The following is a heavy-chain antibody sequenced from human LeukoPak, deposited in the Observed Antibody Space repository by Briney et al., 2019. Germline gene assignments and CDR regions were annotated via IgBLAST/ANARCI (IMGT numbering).Heavy chain of an antibody. V-gene: IGHV4-31*03. CDR1: GGPISSGGYY. D-gene: IGHD2-2*01. Sequence: PSQTLSLTCTVSGGPISSGGYYWSWIRQHPGKGLEWIGYIYYSGSTYYNPSLKSRVTISVDTSKNQFSLKLSSVTAADTAVYYCARDPLVPAARRYFDLWGRGTLVTVSS. J-gene: IGHJ2*01. CDR2: IYYSGST. CDR3: ARDPLVPAARRYFDL.